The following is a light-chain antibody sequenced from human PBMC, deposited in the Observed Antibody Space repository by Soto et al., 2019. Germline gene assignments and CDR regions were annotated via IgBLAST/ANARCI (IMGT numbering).Light chain of an antibody. CDR1: QDIRNF. J-gene: IGKJ3*01. CDR3: QKYSSVPV. Sequence: DIQMTQSPPSLSASVGDRVTITCRASQDIRNFVAWYQQKPGKAPKLLIYAASTLQSGVPSRFSGSGSGTDXTITINSLQPEDLATYSCQKYSSVPVFGPGTKVDIK. V-gene: IGKV1-27*01. CDR2: AAS.